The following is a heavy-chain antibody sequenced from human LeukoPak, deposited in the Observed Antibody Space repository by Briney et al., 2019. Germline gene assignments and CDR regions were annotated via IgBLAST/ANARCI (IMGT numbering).Heavy chain of an antibody. V-gene: IGHV4-4*07. Sequence: SSETLSLTCAVYGGSFSGYYWSWIRQPAGKGLEWIGRIYTSGSTNYNPSLKSRVTISVDTSKNQFSLKLSSVTAADTAVYYCAREALFLYYFDYWGQGTLVTVSS. CDR1: GGSFSGYY. D-gene: IGHD2-21*01. CDR3: AREALFLYYFDY. CDR2: IYTSGST. J-gene: IGHJ4*02.